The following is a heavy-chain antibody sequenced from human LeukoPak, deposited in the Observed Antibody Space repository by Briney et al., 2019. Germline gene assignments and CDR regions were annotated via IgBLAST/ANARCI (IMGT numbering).Heavy chain of an antibody. CDR3: ARVDYGDDAFDI. V-gene: IGHV4-34*01. CDR1: GGSFSGYY. D-gene: IGHD4-17*01. CDR2: INHSGST. Sequence: SETLSLTCAVYGGSFSGYYWSWIRQPPGKGLEWIGKINHSGSTNYNPSLKSRVTISVDTSKKQFSLKLSSVTAADTAVYYCARVDYGDDAFDIWGQGTMVTVSS. J-gene: IGHJ3*02.